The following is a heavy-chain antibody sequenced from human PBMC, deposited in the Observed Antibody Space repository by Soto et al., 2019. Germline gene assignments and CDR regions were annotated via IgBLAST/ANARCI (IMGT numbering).Heavy chain of an antibody. CDR2: ISAYNGNT. V-gene: IGHV1-18*01. D-gene: IGHD3-3*02. Sequence: QVQLVQSGGEVKKPGASVKVSCKASGYTFTSYGISWVRQAPGQGLEWMGWISAYNGNTNYAQKLQGRVTMTTDTSTSTADMELRSLRSDDTAVYYCARAHFWSGYWLAGMDVWGQGTTVTVSS. CDR3: ARAHFWSGYWLAGMDV. CDR1: GYTFTSYG. J-gene: IGHJ6*02.